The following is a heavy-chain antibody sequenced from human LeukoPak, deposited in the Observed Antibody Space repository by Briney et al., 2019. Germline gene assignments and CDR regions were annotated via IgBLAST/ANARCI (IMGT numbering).Heavy chain of an antibody. D-gene: IGHD6-6*01. V-gene: IGHV3-21*01. CDR1: GFTFSSYS. J-gene: IGHJ4*02. Sequence: GGSLRLSCAASGFTFSSYSMNWVRQAPGKGLEWVSSISSSSYIYYADSVKGRFTISRDNAKNSLYLQMSSLRAEDTAVYYCATSPGLGYSSSLTGVDYWGQGTLVTVSS. CDR3: ATSPGLGYSSSLTGVDY. CDR2: ISSSSYI.